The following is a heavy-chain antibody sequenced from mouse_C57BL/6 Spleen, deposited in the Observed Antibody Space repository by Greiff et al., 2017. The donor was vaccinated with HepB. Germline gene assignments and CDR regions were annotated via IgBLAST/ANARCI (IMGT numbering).Heavy chain of an antibody. Sequence: VKLQESGAELVRPGASVKLSCKASGYTFTDYYINWVKQRPGQGLEWIARIYPGSGNTYYNEKFKGKATLTAEKSSSTAYMQLSSLTSEDSAVYFCARSRVYDPRGYFDVWGTGTTVTVSS. CDR2: IYPGSGNT. V-gene: IGHV1-76*01. J-gene: IGHJ1*03. D-gene: IGHD3-3*01. CDR1: GYTFTDYY. CDR3: ARSRVYDPRGYFDV.